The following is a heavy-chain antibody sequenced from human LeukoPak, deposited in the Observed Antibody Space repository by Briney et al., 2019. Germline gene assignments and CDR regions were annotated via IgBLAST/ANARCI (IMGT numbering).Heavy chain of an antibody. V-gene: IGHV3-21*01. CDR2: ISSSSSYI. CDR1: GFTFSSYS. D-gene: IGHD6-6*01. CDR3: ARAGGWGYSSSSGYYFDY. Sequence: TGGSLRLSCAASGFTFSSYSMNWVRQAPGKGLEWVSFISSSSSYIYYADSVKGRFTISRDNAKNSLYLQMNSLRAEDTAVYYCARAGGWGYSSSSGYYFDYWGQGTLVTVSS. J-gene: IGHJ4*02.